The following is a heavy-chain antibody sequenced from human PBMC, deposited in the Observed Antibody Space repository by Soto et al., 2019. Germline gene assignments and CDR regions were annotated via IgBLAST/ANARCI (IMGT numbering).Heavy chain of an antibody. Sequence: ASVKVSCKASGGTFSSYTISWVRQAPGQGLEWMGRIIPILGIANYAQKFQGRVTITADKSTSTAYMELSSLRSEDTAVYYCARVRGERYCSSTSCYSLGHKPQKNFYYMDVWGKGTTVTVSS. CDR3: ARVRGERYCSSTSCYSLGHKPQKNFYYMDV. V-gene: IGHV1-69*02. D-gene: IGHD2-2*01. CDR2: IIPILGIA. J-gene: IGHJ6*03. CDR1: GGTFSSYT.